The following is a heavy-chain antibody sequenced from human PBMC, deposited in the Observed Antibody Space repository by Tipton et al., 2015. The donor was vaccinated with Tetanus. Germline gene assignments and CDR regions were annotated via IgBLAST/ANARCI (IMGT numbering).Heavy chain of an antibody. J-gene: IGHJ4*02. CDR1: GFTFSSYW. D-gene: IGHD6-19*01. CDR3: AREDRIAVAPFDY. CDR2: INSDGSST. Sequence: GSLRLSCAASGFTFSSYWMHWVRQAPGKGLVWVSRINSDGSSTSYADSVKGRFTISRDNAKNTLYLQMNSLRAEDTAVYYCAREDRIAVAPFDYWGQGTLVTVSS. V-gene: IGHV3-74*01.